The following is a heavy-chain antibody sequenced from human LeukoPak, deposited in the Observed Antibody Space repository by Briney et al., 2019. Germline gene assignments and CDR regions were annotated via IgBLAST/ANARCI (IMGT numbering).Heavy chain of an antibody. J-gene: IGHJ4*02. Sequence: SWETLSLTCAVSGVSFNDYYWSWVRQTPGKGLEWNGEINHSGYTNDSPSLKSRVTLSIDTSRKQFSLNLRSVTVADTGIYYCARMTTGHDYWGQGTLVTVSS. CDR1: GVSFNDYY. D-gene: IGHD4-17*01. CDR2: INHSGYT. CDR3: ARMTTGHDY. V-gene: IGHV4-34*01.